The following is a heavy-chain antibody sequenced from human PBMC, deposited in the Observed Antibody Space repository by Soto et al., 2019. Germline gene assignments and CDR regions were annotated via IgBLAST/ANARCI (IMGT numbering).Heavy chain of an antibody. D-gene: IGHD5-12*01. CDR3: TRYSGYDFAPERYFDY. J-gene: IGHJ4*02. CDR1: GFTFGDYA. CDR2: IRSKAYGGTT. V-gene: IGHV3-49*03. Sequence: GGSLRLSCTASGFTFGDYAMSWFRQAPGKGLEWVGFIRSKAYGGTTEYAASVKGRFTISRDDSKSIAYLQMNSLKTEDTAVYYCTRYSGYDFAPERYFDYWGQGTLVTVSS.